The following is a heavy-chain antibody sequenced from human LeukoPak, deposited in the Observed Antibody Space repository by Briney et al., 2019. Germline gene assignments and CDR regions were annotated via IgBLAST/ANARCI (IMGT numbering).Heavy chain of an antibody. Sequence: SETLSLTCTVSGGSISSYYWSWIRQPPGKGLGWIGYIYYSGSTNYNPSLKSRVTISVDTSKNQFSLKLSSVTAADTAVYYCAREGLRGYSYGSTLYYYYYYMDVWGKGTTVTVSS. CDR1: GGSISSYY. V-gene: IGHV4-59*01. D-gene: IGHD5-18*01. J-gene: IGHJ6*03. CDR2: IYYSGST. CDR3: AREGLRGYSYGSTLYYYYYYMDV.